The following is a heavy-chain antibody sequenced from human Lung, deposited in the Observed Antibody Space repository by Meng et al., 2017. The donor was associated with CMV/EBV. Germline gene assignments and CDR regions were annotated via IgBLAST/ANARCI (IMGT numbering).Heavy chain of an antibody. CDR2: IKEDATKR. J-gene: IGHJ4*02. CDR1: GFTFNNFW. CDR3: AISGPYKGALEH. Sequence: GESLKISCAASGFTFNNFWMTWVRQPPGKGLEWVANIKEDATKRCYVDSVKGRFTISRDNTKSSLYLQMNSLRAEDTAVYFCAISGPYKGALEHWGQGTLVTVSS. V-gene: IGHV3-7*01. D-gene: IGHD1-26*01.